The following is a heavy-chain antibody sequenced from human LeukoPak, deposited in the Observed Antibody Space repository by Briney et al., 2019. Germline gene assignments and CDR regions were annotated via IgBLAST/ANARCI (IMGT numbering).Heavy chain of an antibody. CDR3: ARGVYIAAAQYGY. CDR1: GGSINRYY. Sequence: PSETLSLTCTVSGGSINRYYWSWIRQPPGKGLEWIGYIYYSGTTNYNPSLKSRVTISVDTSKNQFSLKLSSVTAADTAVYYCARGVYIAAAQYGYWGQGTLVTVSS. J-gene: IGHJ4*02. D-gene: IGHD6-13*01. CDR2: IYYSGTT. V-gene: IGHV4-59*01.